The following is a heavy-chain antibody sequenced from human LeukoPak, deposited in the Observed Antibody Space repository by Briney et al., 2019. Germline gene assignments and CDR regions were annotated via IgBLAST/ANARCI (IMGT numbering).Heavy chain of an antibody. J-gene: IGHJ3*02. Sequence: WASVKVSCKASGYTFTSYGISWVRQAPGQGLEWMGWISAYNGNTNYAQKLQGRVTMTTDTSTSTAYMELRSLRSEDTAVYYCATGRYYDSSGSLDAFDIWGQGTMVTVSS. CDR1: GYTFTSYG. D-gene: IGHD3-22*01. CDR3: ATGRYYDSSGSLDAFDI. V-gene: IGHV1-18*01. CDR2: ISAYNGNT.